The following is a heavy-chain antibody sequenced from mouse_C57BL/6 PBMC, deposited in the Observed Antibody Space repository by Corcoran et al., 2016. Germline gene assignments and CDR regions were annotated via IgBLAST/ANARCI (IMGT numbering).Heavy chain of an antibody. V-gene: IGHV1-26*01. Sequence: EVQLQQSGPELVKPGASVKISCKASGYTFTDYYMNWVKQSHGKSLEWIGDINPNNGGTSYNQKFKGKATLTVDKSSSTAYMELRSLTSEDSAVYYCASPPFTTPFPYYAMDYWGQGTSVTVSS. CDR2: INPNNGGT. D-gene: IGHD1-1*01. CDR1: GYTFTDYY. J-gene: IGHJ4*01. CDR3: ASPPFTTPFPYYAMDY.